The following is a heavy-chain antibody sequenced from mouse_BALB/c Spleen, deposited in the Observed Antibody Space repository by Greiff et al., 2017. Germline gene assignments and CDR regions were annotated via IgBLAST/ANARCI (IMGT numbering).Heavy chain of an antibody. D-gene: IGHD2-1*01. V-gene: IGHV5-12-1*01. CDR3: ARRGDYGNYVAY. J-gene: IGHJ3*01. CDR1: GFAFSSYD. Sequence: DVHLVESGGGLVKPGGSLKLSCAASGFAFSSYDMSWVRQTPEKRLEWVAYISSGGGSTYYPDTVKGRFTISRDNAKNTLYLQMSSLKSEDTAMYYCARRGDYGNYVAYWGQGTLVTVSA. CDR2: ISSGGGST.